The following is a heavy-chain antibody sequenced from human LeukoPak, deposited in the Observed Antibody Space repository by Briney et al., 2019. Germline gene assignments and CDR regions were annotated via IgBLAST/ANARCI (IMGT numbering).Heavy chain of an antibody. J-gene: IGHJ4*02. D-gene: IGHD6-6*01. CDR3: ARYSSTWAFDY. CDR2: IYYTGNS. CDR1: GGSIINSGYY. V-gene: IGHV4-39*01. Sequence: SETLSLTCTVSGGSIINSGYYWGWIRQPPGQGLEWIANIYYTGNSNYNSSLKSRITISVDTSRNQFSLKLTPVTAADTAVYFCARYSSTWAFDYWGQGSLVTVSS.